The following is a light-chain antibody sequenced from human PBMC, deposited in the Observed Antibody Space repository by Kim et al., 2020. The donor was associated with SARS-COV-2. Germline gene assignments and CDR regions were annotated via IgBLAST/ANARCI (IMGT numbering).Light chain of an antibody. J-gene: IGKJ2*01. Sequence: SLSPGESATLSCRASQSVSSNLAWYQQKRGQAPRLLIYDASNRATGIPARFSGSGSGTDFTLTISSLEPEDFAVYYCQQRSHWPVTFGQGTKLEI. CDR1: QSVSSN. V-gene: IGKV3-11*01. CDR3: QQRSHWPVT. CDR2: DAS.